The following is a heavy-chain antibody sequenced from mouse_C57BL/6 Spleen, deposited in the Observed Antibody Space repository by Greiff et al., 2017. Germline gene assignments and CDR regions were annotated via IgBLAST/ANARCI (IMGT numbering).Heavy chain of an antibody. J-gene: IGHJ2*01. CDR1: GFTFTSDW. Sequence: VQLQQSGAELVKPGASVKMSCTASGFTFTSDWITWVKQRPGQGLEWIGDIYPGSGGTNYTAKFQSKATLTADPSSNTAYMQLSSLTSEDSAVYYCATDDDDSYLDYWGQGTTLTVSS. CDR2: IYPGSGGT. CDR3: ATDDDDSYLDY. D-gene: IGHD2-4*01. V-gene: IGHV1-55*01.